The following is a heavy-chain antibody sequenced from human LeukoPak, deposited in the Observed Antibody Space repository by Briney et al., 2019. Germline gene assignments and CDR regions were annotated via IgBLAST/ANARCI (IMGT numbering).Heavy chain of an antibody. J-gene: IGHJ4*02. CDR3: ARGSIAVAGTQGPLFDY. CDR1: GGSISSYY. V-gene: IGHV4-59*01. D-gene: IGHD6-19*01. CDR2: IYYSGST. Sequence: PSETLSLTCTVSGGSISSYYWSWIRQPPGKGLEWIGYIYYSGSTNYNPSLKSRVTISVDTSKNQFSLKLSSVTAADTAVYYCARGSIAVAGTQGPLFDYWGQGTLVTVSS.